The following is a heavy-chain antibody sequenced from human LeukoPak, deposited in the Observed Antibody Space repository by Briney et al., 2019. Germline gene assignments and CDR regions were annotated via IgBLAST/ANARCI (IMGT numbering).Heavy chain of an antibody. CDR1: GGTFSRDA. D-gene: IGHD4-17*01. CDR2: IIPILGKI. J-gene: IGHJ4*02. Sequence: ASVKVSCKAFGGTFSRDAISWVRQAPGQGLEWMGRIIPILGKINHAQKFQGRVTITADKSTSTAYMELSSLRSEDTAVYYCARGGDYGDYYYWGQGTLVTVSS. CDR3: ARGGDYGDYYY. V-gene: IGHV1-69*04.